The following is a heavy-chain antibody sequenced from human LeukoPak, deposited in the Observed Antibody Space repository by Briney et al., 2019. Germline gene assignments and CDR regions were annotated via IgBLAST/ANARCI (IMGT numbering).Heavy chain of an antibody. V-gene: IGHV1-69*13. CDR3: ARVGEYCSSTSCYMPDFDY. Sequence: ASVKVSCKASGGTFSSYAISWVRQAPGQGLEWMGGIIPIFGTANYAQKFQGRVTITADESTSTAYMELSSLRSEDTAVYYCARVGEYCSSTSCYMPDFDYWGQGTLVTVSS. J-gene: IGHJ4*02. D-gene: IGHD2-2*02. CDR1: GGTFSSYA. CDR2: IIPIFGTA.